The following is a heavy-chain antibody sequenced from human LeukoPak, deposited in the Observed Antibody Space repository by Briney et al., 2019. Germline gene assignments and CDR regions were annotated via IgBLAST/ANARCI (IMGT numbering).Heavy chain of an antibody. CDR1: GFTFSSYE. D-gene: IGHD6-6*01. J-gene: IGHJ4*02. Sequence: GGSLRLSCAASGFTFSSYEMNWVRQAPGKGLEWVSLISGDGGSTYYADSVKGRFTISRDNSKNSLYLQMNSLRTEDTALYYCAKDFEYSSSPGGVDYWGQGTLVTVSS. CDR3: AKDFEYSSSPGGVDY. V-gene: IGHV3-43*02. CDR2: ISGDGGST.